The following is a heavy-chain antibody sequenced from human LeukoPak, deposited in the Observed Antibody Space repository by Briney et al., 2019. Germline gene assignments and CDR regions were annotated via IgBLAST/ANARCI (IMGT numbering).Heavy chain of an antibody. CDR1: DGSISTSDYY. V-gene: IGHV4-39*07. J-gene: IGHJ3*02. Sequence: SETLSLTCTVSDGSISTSDYYWGWIRQPLGKGLEWIGSIYYSGSTYYNPSLRGRVTIFVDSSKSQFSLKLSSVTAADTAMYYCARDKIVVVTAPDAFHIWGQGTMVTVSS. CDR2: IYYSGST. D-gene: IGHD2-21*02. CDR3: ARDKIVVVTAPDAFHI.